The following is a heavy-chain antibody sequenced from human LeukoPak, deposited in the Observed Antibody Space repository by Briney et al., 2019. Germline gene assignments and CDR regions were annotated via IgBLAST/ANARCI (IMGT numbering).Heavy chain of an antibody. CDR1: GFTFSSYG. CDR2: ISYDGSNK. Sequence: GGSLRLSCSASGFTFSSYGMHWVRQAPGKGLEWVAVISYDGSNKYYADSVKGRFTISRDNSKNTLYLQMNSLRAEDTAVYYCARTVDTAMVTIDYWGQGTLVTLSS. CDR3: ARTVDTAMVTIDY. D-gene: IGHD5-18*01. V-gene: IGHV3-30*03. J-gene: IGHJ4*02.